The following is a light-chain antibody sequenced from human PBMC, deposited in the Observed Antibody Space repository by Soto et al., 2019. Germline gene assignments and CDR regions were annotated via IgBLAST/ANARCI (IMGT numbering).Light chain of an antibody. CDR1: QSLVYSAGHTY. J-gene: IGKJ2*01. V-gene: IGKV2-30*01. Sequence: DAVLTQSPLSLPVTLGQPASISCRSSQSLVYSAGHTYLSWFQQRPGQSPRRLIFHVSDRDSGVPDRFSGSGSGTDFTLEISRVEAEDVGIYYCMQGTHWPYTFGQGTKLEIK. CDR2: HVS. CDR3: MQGTHWPYT.